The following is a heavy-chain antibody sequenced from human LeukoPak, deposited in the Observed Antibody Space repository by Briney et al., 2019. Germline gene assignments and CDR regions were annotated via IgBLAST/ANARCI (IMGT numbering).Heavy chain of an antibody. CDR3: AREEHYRRYFAL. Sequence: GGSLRLSCAASGFTFSSYWMHWVRQAPGKGLVWVSRINSDGSSTSYADSVKGRFTISRDNARNSLYLQINSLRAEDTAVYFCAREEHYRRYFALWGRGTLVTVSS. CDR2: INSDGSST. V-gene: IGHV3-74*01. J-gene: IGHJ2*01. CDR1: GFTFSSYW. D-gene: IGHD3-16*02.